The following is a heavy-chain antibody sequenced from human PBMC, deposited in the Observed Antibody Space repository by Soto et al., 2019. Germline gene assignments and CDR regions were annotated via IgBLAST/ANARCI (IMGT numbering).Heavy chain of an antibody. Sequence: GGSLRLSCAASGFTFSSYWMSWVRQAPGKGLEWVANINQGGSQKYYVDSVKGRFTISRDNAKNSLYLQMNSLRAEDTAVHYCARIYCSTTSCYYDYWGQGTLVTVSS. CDR2: INQGGSQK. CDR1: GFTFSSYW. J-gene: IGHJ4*02. V-gene: IGHV3-7*01. D-gene: IGHD2-2*01. CDR3: ARIYCSTTSCYYDY.